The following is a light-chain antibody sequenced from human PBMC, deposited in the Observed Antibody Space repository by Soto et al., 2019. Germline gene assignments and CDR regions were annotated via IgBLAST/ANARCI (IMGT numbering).Light chain of an antibody. CDR3: QQYGTSPWA. CDR2: AAS. Sequence: EIVLTQFPGTLSLSPGERATLSCRASQSVGRNYVAWYQQKPGQAPRVIIYAASNRASGIPDRFSGSGSGSDFTLTISRLEPEDSAVYYCQQYGTSPWAFGQGTKVEIK. CDR1: QSVGRNY. V-gene: IGKV3-20*01. J-gene: IGKJ1*01.